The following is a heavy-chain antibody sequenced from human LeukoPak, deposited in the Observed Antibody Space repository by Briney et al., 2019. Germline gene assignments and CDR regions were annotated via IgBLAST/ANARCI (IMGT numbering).Heavy chain of an antibody. Sequence: GGSLRLSCAASGFTFSSYEMNWVRQAPGKGLEWVSYISSSSSYIYYADSVKGRFTISRDNAKNSLYLQMNSLRAEDTAVYYCARDLYSSSSTDAFDIWGQGTMVTVSS. V-gene: IGHV3-21*05. CDR3: ARDLYSSSSTDAFDI. J-gene: IGHJ3*02. CDR1: GFTFSSYE. CDR2: ISSSSSYI. D-gene: IGHD6-6*01.